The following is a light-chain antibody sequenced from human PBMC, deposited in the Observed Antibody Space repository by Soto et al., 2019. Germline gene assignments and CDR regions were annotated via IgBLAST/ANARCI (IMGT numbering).Light chain of an antibody. CDR1: QDISNY. V-gene: IGKV1-33*01. CDR2: DAS. Sequence: IQMTQSPSSLSASVGDRVTITXXASQDISNYLNWYQQKPGKAPKLLIYDASNLETGVPSRFSGSGSGTDFTFTISSLQPEDIATYYCQQYDNLPLTFGGGTKV. J-gene: IGKJ4*01. CDR3: QQYDNLPLT.